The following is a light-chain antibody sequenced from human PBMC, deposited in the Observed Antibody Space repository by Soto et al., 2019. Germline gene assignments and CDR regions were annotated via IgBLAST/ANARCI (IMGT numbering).Light chain of an antibody. CDR3: QQYHDTGT. CDR1: QSISSSF. J-gene: IGKJ1*01. Sequence: EVVLTQSPFTLSFSPVERSTLSFRASQSISSSFLAWYQQKPGQAPRLLISGASSRATGIPDRFSGSGSGTDFTLTINSLEPEDFAVYYCQQYHDTGTFGQGTKVDIK. V-gene: IGKV3-20*01. CDR2: GAS.